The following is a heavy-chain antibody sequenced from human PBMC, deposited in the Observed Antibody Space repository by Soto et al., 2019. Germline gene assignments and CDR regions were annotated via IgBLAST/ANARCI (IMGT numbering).Heavy chain of an antibody. CDR1: GGSISSSSYY. V-gene: IGHV4-39*01. CDR3: ARSVVVAPNWFDP. J-gene: IGHJ5*02. CDR2: IYYSGRT. D-gene: IGHD2-2*01. Sequence: SETLSLTCTVSGGSISSSSYYWGWIRQPPGKGLEWIGSIYYSGRTYYNPSLKSRVTISVDTSKNQFSLKLSSVTAADTAVYYCARSVVVAPNWFDPWGQGNLVTVSS.